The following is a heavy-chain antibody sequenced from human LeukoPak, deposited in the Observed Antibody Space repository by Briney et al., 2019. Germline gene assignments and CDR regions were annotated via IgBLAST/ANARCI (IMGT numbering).Heavy chain of an antibody. CDR2: IYYSGST. Sequence: NPSETLSLTCTVSGGSISSSSYYWGWIRQPPGKGLEWIGSIYYSGSTYYNPSLKSRVTISVDTSKNQFSLKLSSVTAADTAVYYCARGSRDTAMATDYWGQGTLVTVSS. J-gene: IGHJ4*02. V-gene: IGHV4-39*07. D-gene: IGHD5-18*01. CDR3: ARGSRDTAMATDY. CDR1: GGSISSSSYY.